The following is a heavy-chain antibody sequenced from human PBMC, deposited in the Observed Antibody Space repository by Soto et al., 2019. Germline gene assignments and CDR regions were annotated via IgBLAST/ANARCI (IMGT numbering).Heavy chain of an antibody. V-gene: IGHV1-8*01. CDR3: ARGRASGSYYLLDY. CDR2: INPNSGNI. CDR1: GDTFTTYD. Sequence: ASVKVSCKASGDTFTTYDINWVRQATGHGLEWMGWINPNSGNIGYTQRFQGRVTMTRDTAIRTAYMEVSSLRSDDTAVYYCARGRASGSYYLLDYWGQGTLVTVS. J-gene: IGHJ4*02. D-gene: IGHD3-10*01.